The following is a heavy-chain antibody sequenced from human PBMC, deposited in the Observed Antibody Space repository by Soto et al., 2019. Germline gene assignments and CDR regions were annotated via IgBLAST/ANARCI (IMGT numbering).Heavy chain of an antibody. V-gene: IGHV4-39*01. CDR3: AGRCGYSMDY. J-gene: IGHJ4*02. Sequence: QLQLQESGPGLVKPSETLSLTCTVSGGAISSYYWGWIRRPRGKGLEGIGSIYYSGSTYYNPSLKSRATIAVNASKNQLSQELSSVTAADTDVYYCAGRCGYSMDYWGQGTLVTVSS. CDR1: GGAISSYY. D-gene: IGHD2-15*01. CDR2: IYYSGST.